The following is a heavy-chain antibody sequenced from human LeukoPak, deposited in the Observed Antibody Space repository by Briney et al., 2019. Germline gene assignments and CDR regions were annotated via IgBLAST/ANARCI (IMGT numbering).Heavy chain of an antibody. CDR3: ARAYSCGWDNWFDP. CDR1: GFTFSDYY. CDR2: ISSSSSYT. V-gene: IGHV3-11*06. Sequence: GGSLRLSCAASGFTFSDYYMSWIRQAPGKGLEWVSYISSSSSYTNHADSVKGRFTISRDNAKNSLYLQMNSLRAEDTAVYYCARAYSCGWDNWFDPWGQGTLVTVSS. J-gene: IGHJ5*02. D-gene: IGHD6-19*01.